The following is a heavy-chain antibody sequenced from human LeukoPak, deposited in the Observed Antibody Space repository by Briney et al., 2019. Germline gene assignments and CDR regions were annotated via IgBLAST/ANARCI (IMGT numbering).Heavy chain of an antibody. D-gene: IGHD3-22*01. J-gene: IGHJ4*02. CDR1: GFTVSSNY. CDR3: ARRGYYYDSTGYYYAY. CDR2: IKEDGSEK. Sequence: PGGSLRLSCAASGFTVSSNYMSWVRQAPGKGLEWVANIKEDGSEKYYVDSVKGRFTISRGNAKNSLYLQMNSLRAEDTAVYYCARRGYYYDSTGYYYAYWGQGTLVTVSS. V-gene: IGHV3-7*01.